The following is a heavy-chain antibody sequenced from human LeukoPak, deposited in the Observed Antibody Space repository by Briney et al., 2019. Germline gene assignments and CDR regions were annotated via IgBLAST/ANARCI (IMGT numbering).Heavy chain of an antibody. D-gene: IGHD2-21*02. CDR1: GFTFSTYW. V-gene: IGHV3-7*01. Sequence: QSGGFLRLSCAASGFTFSTYWMSWVRQAPGKGLEWVANIKEDGSEKYYVDSVKGRFTISRDNAKNSLYLQMNSLRAEDTAVYYCARDPRSKGGDWGDFDYWGQGTLVTVSS. CDR2: IKEDGSEK. CDR3: ARDPRSKGGDWGDFDY. J-gene: IGHJ4*02.